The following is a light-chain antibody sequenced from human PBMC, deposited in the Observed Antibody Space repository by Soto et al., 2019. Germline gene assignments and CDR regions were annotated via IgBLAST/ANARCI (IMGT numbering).Light chain of an antibody. CDR2: AAS. V-gene: IGKV1-39*01. CDR3: QQSHSSPYT. J-gene: IGKJ5*01. Sequence: DIQLTQSPSFLSASVGDRVTLACRASQDITSYLAWYQQRPGKAPKLLIYAASNLQSGVPSRFSGDGVGTHFTLTISSLQPEDFATYHCQQSHSSPYTFGQGTRLEIK. CDR1: QDITSY.